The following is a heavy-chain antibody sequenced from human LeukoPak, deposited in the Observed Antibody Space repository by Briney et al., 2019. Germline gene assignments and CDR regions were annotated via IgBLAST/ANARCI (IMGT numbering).Heavy chain of an antibody. V-gene: IGHV4-34*01. CDR2: INHSGST. CDR3: ARSGYDSTIIFDY. Sequence: SETLSLTCAVYGGSFSGYYWSWIRQPPGKGLEWIGEINHSGSTNYNPSLKSRVTISVDTSKNQFSLKLSSVTAADTAVYYCARSGYDSTIIFDYWGQGTLVTVSS. D-gene: IGHD5-12*01. J-gene: IGHJ4*02. CDR1: GGSFSGYY.